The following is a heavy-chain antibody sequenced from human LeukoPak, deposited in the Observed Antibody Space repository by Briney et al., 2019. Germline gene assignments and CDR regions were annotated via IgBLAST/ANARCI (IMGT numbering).Heavy chain of an antibody. D-gene: IGHD6-13*01. CDR3: ARDREYSSSY. CDR1: GGSISSYY. CDR2: IYTSGST. Sequence: SETLSLTCTVSGGSISSYYWSWIRQPPGKGLEWIGYIYTSGSTNYNPSLKSRVTMSVDTSKNQFSLKLSSVAAADTAVYYCARDREYSSSYWGQGTLVTVSS. J-gene: IGHJ4*02. V-gene: IGHV4-4*08.